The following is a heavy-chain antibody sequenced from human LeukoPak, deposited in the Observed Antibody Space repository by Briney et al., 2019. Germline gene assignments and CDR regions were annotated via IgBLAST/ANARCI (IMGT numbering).Heavy chain of an antibody. CDR2: ISAYNGNT. V-gene: IGHV1-18*01. CDR1: GYTFTSYG. J-gene: IGHJ6*03. Sequence: ASVKVSCKASGYTFTSYGISWVRQAAGQRLEWMGWISAYNGNTNYAQKLQGRVTMTTDTSTSTAYMELRSLRSDDTAVYYCARGTSSSSLYYYYYMDVWGKGTTVTVSS. CDR3: ARGTSSSSLYYYYYMDV. D-gene: IGHD6-6*01.